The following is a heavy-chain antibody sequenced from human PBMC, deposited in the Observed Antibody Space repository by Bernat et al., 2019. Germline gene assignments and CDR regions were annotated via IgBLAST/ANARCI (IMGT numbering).Heavy chain of an antibody. CDR1: GFTFSSYD. V-gene: IGHV3-13*04. J-gene: IGHJ3*02. CDR3: ARTKFGELFGAFDI. CDR2: IGTAGDT. Sequence: EVQLVESGGGLVQPGGSLRLSCAASGFTFSSYDMHWVRQATGKGLEWVSAIGTAGDTYYPGSVKGRFTISRENAKNSLYLQMNSLRAEDTAVYYCARTKFGELFGAFDIWGQGTMVTVSS. D-gene: IGHD3-10*01.